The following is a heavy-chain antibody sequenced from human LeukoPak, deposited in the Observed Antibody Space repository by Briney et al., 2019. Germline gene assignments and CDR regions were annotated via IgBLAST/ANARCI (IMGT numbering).Heavy chain of an antibody. CDR2: INHSGST. Sequence: SETLSLTCAVYSGSFSGYYWRWIRQPPGKGLEWIGEINHSGSTNYNPSLKSRVTISVDTSKNQFSLKLSSVTAADTAVYYCARLGDYGDYEPYYYYMDVWGKGTTVTISS. D-gene: IGHD4-17*01. J-gene: IGHJ6*03. V-gene: IGHV4-34*01. CDR1: SGSFSGYY. CDR3: ARLGDYGDYEPYYYYMDV.